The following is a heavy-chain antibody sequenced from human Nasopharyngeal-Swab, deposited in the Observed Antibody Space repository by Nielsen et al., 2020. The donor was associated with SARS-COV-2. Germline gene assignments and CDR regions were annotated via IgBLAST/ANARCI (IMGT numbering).Heavy chain of an antibody. Sequence: SVKVSCKASGYTFTSYGISWVRQAPGQGLEWMGGIIPIFGTANYAQKFQGRVTITADESTSTAYMELSSLRSEDTAVYYCARGGPPDYFDYWGQGTLVTVSS. CDR3: ARGGPPDYFDY. V-gene: IGHV1-69*13. J-gene: IGHJ4*02. CDR2: IIPIFGTA. D-gene: IGHD3-16*01. CDR1: GYTFTSYG.